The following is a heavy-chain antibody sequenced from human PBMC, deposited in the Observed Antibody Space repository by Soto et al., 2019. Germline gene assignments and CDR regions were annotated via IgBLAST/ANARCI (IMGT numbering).Heavy chain of an antibody. CDR2: IYPGDSDT. Sequence: PGESLKISCKGSGYSFTSYWVGWVRQMPGKGLEWMGIIYPGDSDTRYSPSFQGQVTISADKSISTAYLQWSGLKASDTAMYYCASSLYDFPGWFDPWGQGTLVTVSS. D-gene: IGHD3-3*01. CDR3: ASSLYDFPGWFDP. V-gene: IGHV5-51*01. CDR1: GYSFTSYW. J-gene: IGHJ5*02.